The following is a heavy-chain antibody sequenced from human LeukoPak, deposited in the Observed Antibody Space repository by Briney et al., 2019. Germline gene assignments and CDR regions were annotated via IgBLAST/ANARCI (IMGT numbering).Heavy chain of an antibody. J-gene: IGHJ4*02. D-gene: IGHD1-14*01. V-gene: IGHV3-74*01. CDR3: ARDSETSFDY. CDR2: IYGDGSFT. CDR1: GFTFSNFW. Sequence: GGSLRLSCAASGFTFSNFWKHWVRQAPGKGLVWVALIYGDGSFTRYADSVKGRFTISRDNAKNTVYLQMNSLRVEDTAVYYCARDSETSFDYWGQGTLVTVSS.